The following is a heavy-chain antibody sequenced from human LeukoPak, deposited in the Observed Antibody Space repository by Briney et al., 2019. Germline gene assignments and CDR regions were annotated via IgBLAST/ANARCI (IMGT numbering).Heavy chain of an antibody. CDR2: ICGSGGST. V-gene: IGHV3-23*01. CDR1: GFTFSSYA. J-gene: IGHJ5*02. CDR3: ANPLWQQPEHNWFAP. D-gene: IGHD6-13*01. Sequence: GGSLRLSCAACGFTFSSYALSWVRQAPGKGPEWGSAICGSGGSTYYADSVKGRFTISRDNSKNTLYLQMNSLRAEDTAVYYCANPLWQQPEHNWFAPWGQGTLVTVSS.